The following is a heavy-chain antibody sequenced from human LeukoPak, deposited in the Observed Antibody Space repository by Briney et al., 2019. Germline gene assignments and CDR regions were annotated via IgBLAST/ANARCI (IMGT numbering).Heavy chain of an antibody. CDR3: ARDWTSSLDY. D-gene: IGHD3/OR15-3a*01. J-gene: IGHJ4*02. CDR1: GYTFTSYY. CDR2: INPTGGST. V-gene: IGHV1-46*01. Sequence: GASVTVSCKASGYTFTSYYMHWVRQAPGQGLEWMGIINPTGGSTDYAEKFQGRVTITRDTSTSTVYLELSSLRSDDTAVYYCARDWTSSLDYWGQGTQVTVSS.